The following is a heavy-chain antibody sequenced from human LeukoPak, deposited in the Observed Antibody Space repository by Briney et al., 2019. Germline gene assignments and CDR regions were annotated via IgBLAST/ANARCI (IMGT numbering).Heavy chain of an antibody. CDR2: ISSSSSYI. D-gene: IGHD3-22*01. CDR1: GFTFSSCS. CDR3: ARDSLYYDSSGYYYSDY. J-gene: IGHJ4*02. Sequence: GGSLRLSCAASGFTFSSCSMNWVRQAPGKGLEWVSSISSSSSYIYYADSVKGRFTISRDNAKNSLYLQMNSLRAEDTAVYYCARDSLYYDSSGYYYSDYWGQGTLVTVSS. V-gene: IGHV3-21*01.